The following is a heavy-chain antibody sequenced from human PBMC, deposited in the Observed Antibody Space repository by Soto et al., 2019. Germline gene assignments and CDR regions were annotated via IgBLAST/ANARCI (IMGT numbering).Heavy chain of an antibody. J-gene: IGHJ5*02. CDR2: IDPSDSYT. Sequence: GESLKISCKGSGYSFTSYWISWVRQMPGKGLEWMGRIDPSDSYTNYSPSFQGHVTISADKSISTAYLQWSSLKASDTAMYYCARHYSSSFNWFDPWGQGTLVTVS. D-gene: IGHD6-6*01. CDR3: ARHYSSSFNWFDP. V-gene: IGHV5-10-1*01. CDR1: GYSFTSYW.